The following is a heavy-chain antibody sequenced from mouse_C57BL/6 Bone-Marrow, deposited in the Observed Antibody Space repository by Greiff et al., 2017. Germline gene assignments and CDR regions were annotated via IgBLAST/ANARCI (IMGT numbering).Heavy chain of an antibody. CDR1: GYTFTRYW. J-gene: IGHJ2*01. CDR2: INPSSGYT. CDR3: ARRNWDGRDYVDH. D-gene: IGHD4-1*01. Sequence: QVQLKESGAELAKPGASVKLSCKASGYTFTRYWMHWVNQRHGQGLEWIGYINPSSGYTKYNQQFKDTATLTADKSSSTADMQLSSLTYEDSAVYYCARRNWDGRDYVDHWGQGTTLTVSS. V-gene: IGHV1-7*01.